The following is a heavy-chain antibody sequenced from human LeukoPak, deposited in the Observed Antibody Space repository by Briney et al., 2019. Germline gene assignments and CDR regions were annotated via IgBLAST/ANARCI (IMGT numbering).Heavy chain of an antibody. CDR1: GYTFTNYD. Sequence: ASVKVSCKASGYTFTNYDVSWVRQAPGQGLEWMGWISAYNDNTNYAQKLQGRVTMTTHTSTSTAYMELSRLRSDDTAVYYCARDGDSGSYDDFDYWGQGTLVTVSS. J-gene: IGHJ4*02. CDR3: ARDGDSGSYDDFDY. CDR2: ISAYNDNT. D-gene: IGHD1-26*01. V-gene: IGHV1-18*01.